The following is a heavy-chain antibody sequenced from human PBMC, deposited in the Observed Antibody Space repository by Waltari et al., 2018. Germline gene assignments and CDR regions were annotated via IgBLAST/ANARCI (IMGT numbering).Heavy chain of an antibody. Sequence: QVQLVQSGAEVKKPGSSVKLSCKASGGTFSSHAISWVRQAPGQGLEWMGGIIPVFGTTNYAQMFQGRVTIPADEAPNTADMGLSALRSKDTAVSYCARGGVQSGSSYWFDPWGPGTLVTVSS. CDR1: GGTFSSHA. CDR3: ARGGVQSGSSYWFDP. D-gene: IGHD3-10*01. V-gene: IGHV1-69*12. CDR2: IIPVFGTT. J-gene: IGHJ5*02.